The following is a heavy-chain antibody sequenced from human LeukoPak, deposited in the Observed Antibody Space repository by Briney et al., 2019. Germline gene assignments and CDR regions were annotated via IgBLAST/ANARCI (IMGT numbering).Heavy chain of an antibody. CDR3: ARDRGGSGSYSDY. V-gene: IGHV3-23*01. D-gene: IGHD1-26*01. CDR1: GFSFSNCA. Sequence: PGGSLRLSCTASGFSFSNCAMSWVRQAPGKGLEWVSLISDSGAYTYYADSVKGRFTISRDNAKNSLYLQMNSLRDEDTAVYYCARDRGGSGSYSDYWGQGTLVTVSS. CDR2: ISDSGAYT. J-gene: IGHJ4*02.